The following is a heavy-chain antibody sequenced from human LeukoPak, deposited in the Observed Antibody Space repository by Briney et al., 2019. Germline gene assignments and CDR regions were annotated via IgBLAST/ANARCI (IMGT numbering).Heavy chain of an antibody. Sequence: GGSLRLSCVASGFTFKNYAMSWVRRVPGKGLEWVSSISSSSSYIYYADSVKGRFTISRDNAKNSLYPQMNSLRAEDTAVYYCARFALKTPPTDWGQGTLVTVSS. V-gene: IGHV3-21*01. CDR2: ISSSSSYI. CDR3: ARFALKTPPTD. J-gene: IGHJ4*02. CDR1: GFTFKNYA.